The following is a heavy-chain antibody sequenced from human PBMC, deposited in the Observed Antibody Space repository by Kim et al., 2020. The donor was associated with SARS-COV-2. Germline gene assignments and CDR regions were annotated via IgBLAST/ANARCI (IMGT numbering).Heavy chain of an antibody. V-gene: IGHV3-21*01. CDR1: GFTFSSYS. D-gene: IGHD5-18*01. Sequence: GGSLRLSCAASGFTFSSYSMNWVRQAPGKGLEWVSSISSSSSYIYYTDSVKGRFTISRDNAKNSLYLQMNSLRAEDTAVYYCARDGGIQRPDYWGQGTLVTVSS. J-gene: IGHJ4*02. CDR2: ISSSSSYI. CDR3: ARDGGIQRPDY.